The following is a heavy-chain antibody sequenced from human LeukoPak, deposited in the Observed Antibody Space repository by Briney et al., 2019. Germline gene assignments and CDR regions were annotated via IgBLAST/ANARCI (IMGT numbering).Heavy chain of an antibody. J-gene: IGHJ5*02. CDR3: ARHWDIVVVVAATDNWFDP. CDR2: IYYSGST. V-gene: IGHV4-39*01. Sequence: SETLSLTCTVSGGSISSSSYYWGRIRQPPGKGLEWLGSIYYSGSTYYNPSLKSRVTISVDTSKNQFSLKLSSVTAADTAVYYCARHWDIVVVVAATDNWFDPWGQGTLVTVSS. CDR1: GGSISSSSYY. D-gene: IGHD2-15*01.